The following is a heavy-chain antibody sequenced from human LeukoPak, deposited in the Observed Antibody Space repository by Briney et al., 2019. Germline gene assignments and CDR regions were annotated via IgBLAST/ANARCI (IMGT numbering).Heavy chain of an antibody. V-gene: IGHV4-61*02. CDR2: IYTSGST. D-gene: IGHD5-12*01. Sequence: PSQTLSLTCSVSGGSISSGSYYWTWIRQPAGKGLEWIGRIYTSGSTNYNPSLKSRVTISVDTSKNQFSLKMTSVTAADTAVYYCAREKYGGYEKSFDYWGQGTLVTVSS. CDR1: GGSISSGSYY. CDR3: AREKYGGYEKSFDY. J-gene: IGHJ4*02.